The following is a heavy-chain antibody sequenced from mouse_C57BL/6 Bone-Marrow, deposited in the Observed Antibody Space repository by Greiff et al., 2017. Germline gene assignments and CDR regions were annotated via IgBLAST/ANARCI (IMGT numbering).Heavy chain of an antibody. J-gene: IGHJ3*01. CDR1: GYTFTSYW. V-gene: IGHV1-59*01. CDR3: ARDPAWFAY. CDR2: IDPSDSYT. Sequence: QVQLQQPGAELVRPGTSVKLSCKASGYTFTSYWMHWVKQRPGQGLEWIGVIDPSDSYTNYNQKFKGKATLTVDTSSSMAYMQLSSLTSEDSAVYYCARDPAWFAYWGQGTLVTVSA.